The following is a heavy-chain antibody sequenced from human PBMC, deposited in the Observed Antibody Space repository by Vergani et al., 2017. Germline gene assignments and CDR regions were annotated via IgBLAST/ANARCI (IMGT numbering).Heavy chain of an antibody. CDR2: IYPGDSYT. Sequence: EVQLVQSGAEVKKPGESLKISCKGSGYSFTSYCIGWVRQTPGKGLEWMGSIYPGDSYTRYSPSFQGQVTIPADKSISTAYLQWRSLKAADTAMYYCARSGGSSVYYYYYMDVWGKGTTVTVSS. D-gene: IGHD6-6*01. V-gene: IGHV5-51*03. CDR3: ARSGGSSVYYYYYMDV. J-gene: IGHJ6*03. CDR1: GYSFTSYC.